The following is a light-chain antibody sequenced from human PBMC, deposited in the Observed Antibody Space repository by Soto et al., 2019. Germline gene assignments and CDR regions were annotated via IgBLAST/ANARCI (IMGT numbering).Light chain of an antibody. V-gene: IGKV3-20*01. Sequence: EIVLTQSPGTLSLSPGERATLSCRASQSVSSSYLAWYQQKSGQAPRLLIYGASNRATGIPDRFSGSGSGTDCTLNISRLEPEDFAVYYCQQYGRSSWTCGQGTNVEIK. J-gene: IGKJ1*01. CDR2: GAS. CDR3: QQYGRSSWT. CDR1: QSVSSSY.